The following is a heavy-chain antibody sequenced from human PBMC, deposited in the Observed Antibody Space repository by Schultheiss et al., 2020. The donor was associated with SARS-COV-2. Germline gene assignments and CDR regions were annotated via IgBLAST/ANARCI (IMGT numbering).Heavy chain of an antibody. J-gene: IGHJ6*03. Sequence: SETLSLTCTVSGGSISSYYWSWIRQPPGKGLEWIGSIYTSGSTNYNPSLKSRVTISVDTSKNQFSLKLSSVTAADTAVYYCARVAQYYYYMDVWGKGTTVTVSS. CDR1: GGSISSYY. V-gene: IGHV4-4*08. CDR3: ARVAQYYYYMDV. D-gene: IGHD2-21*01. CDR2: IYTSGST.